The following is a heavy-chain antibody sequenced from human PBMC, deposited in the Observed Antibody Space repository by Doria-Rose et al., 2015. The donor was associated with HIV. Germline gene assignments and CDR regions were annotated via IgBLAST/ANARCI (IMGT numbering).Heavy chain of an antibody. D-gene: IGHD6-13*01. J-gene: IGHJ4*02. CDR2: TVSDDER. V-gene: IGHV2-26*01. Sequence: SGPVLVKPTETLTLTCTVSGVSLSSPGMGVSWIRQPPGKALERLAHTVSDDERSYKTSLKSRLTISRGTSKSQVVLTMTDMDPVDTATYYCARIKSSRWYHKYYFDFWGQGTLVIVSA. CDR3: ARIKSSRWYHKYYFDF. CDR1: GVSLSSPGMG.